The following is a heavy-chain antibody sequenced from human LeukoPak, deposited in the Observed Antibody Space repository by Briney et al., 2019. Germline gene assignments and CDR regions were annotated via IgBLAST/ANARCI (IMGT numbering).Heavy chain of an antibody. Sequence: PGGSLRLSCAASGFTFSSYSMNWVRQAPGKGLEWVSYISSSSSTIYYADSVKGRFTISRDNAKNSLYLQMNSLRAEDTAVYYCAREALSYDFDYWGQGTLVTVSS. D-gene: IGHD3-22*01. V-gene: IGHV3-48*01. CDR2: ISSSSSTI. J-gene: IGHJ4*02. CDR3: AREALSYDFDY. CDR1: GFTFSSYS.